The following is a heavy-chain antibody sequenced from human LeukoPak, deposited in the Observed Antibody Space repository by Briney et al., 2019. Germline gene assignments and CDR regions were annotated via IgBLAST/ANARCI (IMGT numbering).Heavy chain of an antibody. CDR2: ISWNSGSI. J-gene: IGHJ4*02. CDR1: GFTFDDYA. D-gene: IGHD3-22*01. CDR3: AKDMSSRYYDSSGYYYVPGYYFDY. Sequence: PWGSLSLSCAASGFTFDDYAMHWVRQAPGQGLEWVWGISWNSGSIVYADPVKGRFTISRDNAKNSLYLQMNSLRAEDTALYYCAKDMSSRYYDSSGYYYVPGYYFDYWGQGTLVTVSS. V-gene: IGHV3-9*01.